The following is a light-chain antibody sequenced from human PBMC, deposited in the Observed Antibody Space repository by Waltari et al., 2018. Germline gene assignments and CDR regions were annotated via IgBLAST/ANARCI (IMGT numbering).Light chain of an antibody. CDR1: TSNIGGNS. CDR3: AAWDDGLNGWV. J-gene: IGLJ3*02. CDR2: GNN. V-gene: IGLV1-44*01. Sequence: QSVLTQPPSASGTPGQRVTISCSGSTSNIGGNSLTWYRRCPGTAPKPLIFGNNQRPSGVPDRFSGSKSGTSASLAISGLQSEDEAHYYCAAWDDGLNGWVFGGGTKLTVL.